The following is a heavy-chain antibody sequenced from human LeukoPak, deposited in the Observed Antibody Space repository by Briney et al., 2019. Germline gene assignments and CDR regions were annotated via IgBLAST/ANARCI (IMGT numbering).Heavy chain of an antibody. D-gene: IGHD3-10*01. CDR2: IIPMFGTP. Sequence: SVKVSCKASGGTFGSYGISWVRRAPGQGLDGRGGIIPMFGTPNYAQRFQGRVTITTDESTSTAYMELSSLRSDDTAVYYCAREGRTYYMDVWGKGTTVTVSS. J-gene: IGHJ6*03. CDR3: AREGRTYYMDV. V-gene: IGHV1-69*05. CDR1: GGTFGSYG.